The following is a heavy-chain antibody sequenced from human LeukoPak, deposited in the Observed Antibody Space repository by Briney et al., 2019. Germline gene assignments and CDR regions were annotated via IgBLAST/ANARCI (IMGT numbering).Heavy chain of an antibody. CDR3: SRDSEYFQH. V-gene: IGHV3-53*01. CDR1: GFTFSSNY. J-gene: IGHJ1*01. Sequence: GGSLRLSCAASGFTFSSNYMSWVRQAPGKGLEWVSVIYSGGSTYYSDSVKGGFTISRDNSKNTLYLQKNSLRADDTAVYYCSRDSEYFQHCGQGTVVTVSS. CDR2: IYSGGST.